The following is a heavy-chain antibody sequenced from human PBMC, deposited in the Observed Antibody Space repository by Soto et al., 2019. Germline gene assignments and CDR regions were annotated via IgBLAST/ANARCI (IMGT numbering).Heavy chain of an antibody. CDR2: INPNSGGT. J-gene: IGHJ3*02. CDR3: ARDQDVRSTHTGDAFDI. D-gene: IGHD2-8*02. Sequence: ASVKVSCKASGYTFTGYYMHWVRQAPGQGLEWMGWINPNSGGTNYAQKFQGWVTMTRDTSISTAYMELSRLRSDDTAVYYCARDQDVRSTHTGDAFDIWGQGTMVTVSS. V-gene: IGHV1-2*04. CDR1: GYTFTGYY.